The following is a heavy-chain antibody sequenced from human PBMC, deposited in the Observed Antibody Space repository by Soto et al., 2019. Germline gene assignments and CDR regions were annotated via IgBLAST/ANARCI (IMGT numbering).Heavy chain of an antibody. V-gene: IGHV4-31*03. D-gene: IGHD5-18*01. J-gene: IGHJ4*02. CDR2: IYYSGST. Sequence: SETLSPTCTVSGGSISRGGHYWSWIRQHPGEGLECIGYIYYSGSTYYNPSLKSRVAISVDTSKNQFSLKLSTVTAADTAVYYCAREERGYSYGNDYWGQGTLVTVSS. CDR1: GGSISRGGHY. CDR3: AREERGYSYGNDY.